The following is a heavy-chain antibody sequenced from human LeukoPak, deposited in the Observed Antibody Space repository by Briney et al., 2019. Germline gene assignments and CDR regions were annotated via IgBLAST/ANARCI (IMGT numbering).Heavy chain of an antibody. CDR3: ARGFSY. Sequence: PSETLSLTCTVSGGSISSYYWSWIRQPPGKGLEWIGEINHSGSTNYNPSLKSRVTISVDTSKNQFSLKLTSVTAADTAVYFCARGFSYWGQGTLVTVSS. J-gene: IGHJ4*02. V-gene: IGHV4-34*01. CDR2: INHSGST. CDR1: GGSISSYY.